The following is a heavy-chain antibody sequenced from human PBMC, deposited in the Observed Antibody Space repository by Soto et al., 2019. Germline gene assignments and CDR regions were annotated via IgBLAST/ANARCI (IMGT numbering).Heavy chain of an antibody. CDR3: ARFRWNAPRPPGSMAPFDY. V-gene: IGHV4-34*01. CDR2: INHSGST. D-gene: IGHD1-1*01. CDR1: GGSFSGYY. Sequence: SETLSLTCAVYGGSFSGYYWSWIRQPPGKGREWIGEINHSGSTNYNPSLKSRVTISVDTSKNQSSLKLSSVTAADTAVYYCARFRWNAPRPPGSMAPFDYWGQGPLVTVSS. J-gene: IGHJ4*02.